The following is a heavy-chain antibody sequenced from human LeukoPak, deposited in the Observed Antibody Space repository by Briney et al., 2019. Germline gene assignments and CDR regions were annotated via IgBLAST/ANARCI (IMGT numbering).Heavy chain of an antibody. V-gene: IGHV3-23*01. CDR1: GFTFSNPP. Sequence: PGGPLKLPCEPPGFTFSNPPMSGVRRAPGKGLEWVSGISDSGGSTFYADSVQGRITISGDNSKNTLFLQVNSLRADDTAVYYCVRQFRGYSSGPMYYFDYWGQGALVTVSS. CDR2: ISDSGGST. D-gene: IGHD5-18*01. J-gene: IGHJ4*02. CDR3: VRQFRGYSSGPMYYFDY.